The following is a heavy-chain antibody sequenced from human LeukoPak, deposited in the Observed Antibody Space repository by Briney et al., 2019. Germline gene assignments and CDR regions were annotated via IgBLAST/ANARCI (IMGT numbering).Heavy chain of an antibody. D-gene: IGHD2-2*01. CDR3: ARGDCSSTICYSPMDV. CDR2: IYGSGST. Sequence: PSETLSLTCTVSGYSISSGYYWVWIRQTPGKGLEWIGSIYGSGSTNYNPSLKSRVTISVDTSKNQFSLKVNSVTAADTALYYCARGDCSSTICYSPMDVWGKGTTVTVSS. CDR1: GYSISSGYY. J-gene: IGHJ6*03. V-gene: IGHV4-38-2*02.